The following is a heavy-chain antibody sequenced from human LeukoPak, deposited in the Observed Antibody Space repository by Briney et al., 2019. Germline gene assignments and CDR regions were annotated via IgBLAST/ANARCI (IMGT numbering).Heavy chain of an antibody. V-gene: IGHV4-39*07. CDR1: GGSISSSSYY. Sequence: SETLSLTCAVSGGSISSSSYYWGWIRQPPGKGLEWIGSIYYSGSTYYNPSLKSRVTISVDTSKNQFSLKLSSVTAADTAVYYCASQGYSSGWYNPYAFDIWGQGTMVTVSS. J-gene: IGHJ3*02. CDR2: IYYSGST. CDR3: ASQGYSSGWYNPYAFDI. D-gene: IGHD6-19*01.